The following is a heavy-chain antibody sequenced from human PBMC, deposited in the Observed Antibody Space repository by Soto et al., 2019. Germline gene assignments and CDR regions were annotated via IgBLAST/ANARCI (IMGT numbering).Heavy chain of an antibody. V-gene: IGHV1-69*02. J-gene: IGHJ4*02. D-gene: IGHD6-13*01. CDR3: ARGYSSSWYPPFDY. CDR1: GGTFSSYT. Sequence: QVQLVQSGAGVKKPGSSVKVSCKASGGTFSSYTISWVRQAPGQGLEWMGRIIPILGIANYAQKFQGRVTITADKSTSTAYMELSSLRSEDTAVYYCARGYSSSWYPPFDYWGQGTLVTVSS. CDR2: IIPILGIA.